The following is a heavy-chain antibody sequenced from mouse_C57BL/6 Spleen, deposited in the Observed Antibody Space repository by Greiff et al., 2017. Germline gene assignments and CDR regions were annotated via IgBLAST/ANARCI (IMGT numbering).Heavy chain of an antibody. J-gene: IGHJ1*03. V-gene: IGHV1-55*01. CDR3: ARGDTTVVANGYFDV. D-gene: IGHD1-1*01. CDR2: IYPGSGST. Sequence: QVQLQQPGAELVKPGASVKMSCKASGYTFTSYWITWVKQRPGQGLEWIGDIYPGSGSTNYNEKFKSKATLTVDTSSSTAYMQLSSLTSEDSAVYYCARGDTTVVANGYFDVWGTGTTVTVSS. CDR1: GYTFTSYW.